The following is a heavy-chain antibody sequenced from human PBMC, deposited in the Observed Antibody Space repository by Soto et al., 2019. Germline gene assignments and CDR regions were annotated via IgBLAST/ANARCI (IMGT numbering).Heavy chain of an antibody. CDR2: INAGNGNT. CDR1: GYTFTSYG. Sequence: ASVKVSCKASGYTFTSYGISWVRQAPGQRLEWMGWINAGNGNTKYSQKFQGRVTITRDKSASTAYMELSSLRSEDTAVYYCARDPLDPMDVWSQGTTVTVSS. V-gene: IGHV1-18*01. CDR3: ARDPLDPMDV. J-gene: IGHJ6*02. D-gene: IGHD1-1*01.